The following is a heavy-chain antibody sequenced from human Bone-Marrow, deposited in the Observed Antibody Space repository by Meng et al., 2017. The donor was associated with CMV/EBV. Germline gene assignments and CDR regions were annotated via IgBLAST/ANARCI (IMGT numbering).Heavy chain of an antibody. CDR2: IYYSGST. Sequence: ESLKISCTVSGGSISSYYWSWIRQPPGKGLEWIGYIYYSGSTNYNPSLKSRVTISVDTSKNQFSLKLSSVTAADTAVYYCARTYCSSTSCYYYYGMDVWGQGHTVTGSS. V-gene: IGHV4-59*01. D-gene: IGHD2-2*01. CDR3: ARTYCSSTSCYYYYGMDV. J-gene: IGHJ6*01. CDR1: GGSISSYY.